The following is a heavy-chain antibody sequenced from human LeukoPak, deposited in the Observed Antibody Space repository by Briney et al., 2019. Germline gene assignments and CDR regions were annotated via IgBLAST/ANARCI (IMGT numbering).Heavy chain of an antibody. CDR3: AKGHYYGSGSLDY. CDR2: IGGRDGST. Sequence: PGGSLRLSCAASGFTFSAYAMNWVRQAPGKGLEWVSAIGGRDGSTYYADSVKGRFTISRDNCKNTLYVQMNSLRAEDTAVYYCAKGHYYGSGSLDYWGQGTLVTVSS. J-gene: IGHJ4*02. CDR1: GFTFSAYA. V-gene: IGHV3-23*01. D-gene: IGHD3-10*01.